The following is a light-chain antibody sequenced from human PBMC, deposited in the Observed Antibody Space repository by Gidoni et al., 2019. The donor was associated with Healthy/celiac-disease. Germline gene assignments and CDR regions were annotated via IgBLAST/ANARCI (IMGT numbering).Light chain of an antibody. CDR1: QSVSSSY. CDR3: QQYGSSPPVT. CDR2: GAS. V-gene: IGKV3-20*01. Sequence: EIGLTQSPGTLSLSPGERATLSCRASQSVSSSYLAWYQQKPGQAPRLLIYGASSRATGIPDRFSGSGSGTAFTLTISRLEPEDFAVYYCQQYGSSPPVTFGGGTKVEIK. J-gene: IGKJ4*01.